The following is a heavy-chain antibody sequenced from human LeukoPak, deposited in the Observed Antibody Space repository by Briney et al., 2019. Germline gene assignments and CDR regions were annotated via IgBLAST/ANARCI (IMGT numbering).Heavy chain of an antibody. V-gene: IGHV3-48*03. CDR1: GFTFSNYE. CDR3: ARGGTGWPY. D-gene: IGHD6-19*01. Sequence: GGSLRLSCAASGFTFSNYELNWVRQAPGQGLEWVAYITSGGHGRYYADSVQGRFTISRDNAKNSLYLQMNSLRVDDTSVYYCARGGTGWPYWGQGILVTVSS. CDR2: ITSGGHGR. J-gene: IGHJ1*01.